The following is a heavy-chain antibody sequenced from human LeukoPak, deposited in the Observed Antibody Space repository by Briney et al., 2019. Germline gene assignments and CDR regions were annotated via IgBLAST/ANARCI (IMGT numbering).Heavy chain of an antibody. CDR3: ARGDYGGGFDY. J-gene: IGHJ4*02. D-gene: IGHD4-23*01. Sequence: ASVKVSCKASGYAFTSYGITWVRQAPGQGLEWMGWVSSYNGDTKYAQKVQGRVTVTTDTSTSTAYMELRSLSLDDTAVYYCARGDYGGGFDYWGQGTLVTVSS. CDR1: GYAFTSYG. V-gene: IGHV1-18*01. CDR2: VSSYNGDT.